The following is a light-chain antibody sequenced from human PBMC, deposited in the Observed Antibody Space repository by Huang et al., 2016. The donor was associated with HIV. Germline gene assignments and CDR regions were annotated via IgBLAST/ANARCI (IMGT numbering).Light chain of an antibody. CDR1: QSIGNY. CDR2: DAS. CDR3: QECENWPRLA. V-gene: IGKV3-11*01. Sequence: VVLTQSPATLSLSPGERATLSCRASQSIGNYVAWYQQKPGQPPRLLIYDASKRATDIPSRVNGTGSGKDFALTISNLEAEDSAVYYWQECENWPRLALGGGTKVEIK. J-gene: IGKJ4*01.